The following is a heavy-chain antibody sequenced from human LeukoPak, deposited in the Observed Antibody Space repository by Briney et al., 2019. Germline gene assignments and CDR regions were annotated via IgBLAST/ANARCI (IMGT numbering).Heavy chain of an antibody. J-gene: IGHJ4*02. Sequence: SETLSLTCAVYGGSLSGYYWSWIRQPPGKGLEWIGEINHSGSTNYNPSLKSRVTISVDTSKNQFSLKLSSVTAADTAVYYCARAYSSGWYYQDWGKGTLVTVSS. CDR2: INHSGST. V-gene: IGHV4-34*01. D-gene: IGHD6-19*01. CDR3: ARAYSSGWYYQD. CDR1: GGSLSGYY.